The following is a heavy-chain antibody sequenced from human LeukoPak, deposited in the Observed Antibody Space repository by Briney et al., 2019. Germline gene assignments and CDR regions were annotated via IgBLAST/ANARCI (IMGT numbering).Heavy chain of an antibody. CDR3: ARDPPLSYSYGNGYFDY. CDR2: IKQDGSEK. Sequence: GGSLRLSCAASGFTFSSYWMSWVRQAPGKGLEWVANIKQDGSEKYYVDSVKGRFTISRDNAKNSLYLQMNSLRAEDTAVYYCARDPPLSYSYGNGYFDYWGQGTLVAVSS. D-gene: IGHD5-18*01. J-gene: IGHJ4*02. CDR1: GFTFSSYW. V-gene: IGHV3-7*01.